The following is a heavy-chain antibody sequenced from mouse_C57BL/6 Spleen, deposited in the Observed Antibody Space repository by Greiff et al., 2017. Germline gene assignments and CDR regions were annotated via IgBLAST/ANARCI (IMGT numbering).Heavy chain of an antibody. CDR2: INPNNGGT. V-gene: IGHV1-18*01. J-gene: IGHJ1*03. D-gene: IGHD1-1*01. CDR3: ARDGSRYFDV. CDR1: GYTFTDYN. Sequence: VQLQQSGPELVKPGASVKISCKASGYTFTDYNMDWVKQSHGKSLEWIGDINPNNGGTIYNQKFKGKATLTVDKSSSTAYMELRSLTSEDTAVYYCARDGSRYFDVWGTGTTVTVSS.